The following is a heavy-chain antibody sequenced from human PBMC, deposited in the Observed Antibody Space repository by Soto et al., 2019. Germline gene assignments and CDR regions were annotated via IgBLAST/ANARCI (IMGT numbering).Heavy chain of an antibody. CDR2: IVVGTGNT. D-gene: IGHD2-15*01. CDR3: SMDRPDIAIGWPV. Sequence: QMQLVQSGPEVKEPGTSVKVSCKASGFDFGSFGIQWLRQSHGQGFEWIGWIVVGTGNTNYAPNFQGRVTITRDMSTNTAYMDLTNLRSDDTAVYFCSMDRPDIAIGWPVWGQGTTVAVSS. V-gene: IGHV1-58*02. CDR1: GFDFGSFG. J-gene: IGHJ6*02.